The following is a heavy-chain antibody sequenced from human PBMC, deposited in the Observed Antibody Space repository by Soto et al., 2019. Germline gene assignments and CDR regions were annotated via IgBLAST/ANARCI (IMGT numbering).Heavy chain of an antibody. CDR1: GGSISSYY. V-gene: IGHV4-59*01. Sequence: SETLSLTCTVSGGSISSYYWSWIRQPPGKGLEWIGYIYYSGSTNYNPSLKSRVTISVDTSKNQFSLRAEDTAVYYCARGEYYGSGSYYYYYYYYMDVWGKGTTVTVSS. J-gene: IGHJ6*03. CDR3: ARGEYYGSGSYYYYYYYYMDV. CDR2: IYYSGST. D-gene: IGHD3-10*01.